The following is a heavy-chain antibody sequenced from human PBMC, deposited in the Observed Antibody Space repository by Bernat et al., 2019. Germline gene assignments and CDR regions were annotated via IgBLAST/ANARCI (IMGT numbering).Heavy chain of an antibody. CDR3: AREGGDAFDI. V-gene: IGHV3-30*01. J-gene: IGHJ3*02. CDR2: ISYDGTNK. D-gene: IGHD1-26*01. CDR1: EFTSKTYA. Sequence: QLQVVESGGGVVQPGGSLRLSCAASEFTSKTYALHWVRQAPGKGLEWLAVISYDGTNKNYADSVKGRFIISRDNSKVTLYLQMNSLRVQDTAVYYCAREGGDAFDIWSQGTMVTVSS.